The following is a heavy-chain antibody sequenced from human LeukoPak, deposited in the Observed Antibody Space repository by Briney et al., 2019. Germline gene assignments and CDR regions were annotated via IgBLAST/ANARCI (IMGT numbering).Heavy chain of an antibody. J-gene: IGHJ4*02. CDR1: GFIFSSYT. D-gene: IGHD6-6*01. Sequence: GGSLRLSCAASGFIFSSYTMNWVRQAPGKGLEWVSSITSGSSYIYYADSVKGRFTISRDNAKNSLYLQMNSLRAEDTAVYYCAKDKGAYSSSSRSDYWGQGTLVTVSS. CDR2: ITSGSSYI. CDR3: AKDKGAYSSSSRSDY. V-gene: IGHV3-21*04.